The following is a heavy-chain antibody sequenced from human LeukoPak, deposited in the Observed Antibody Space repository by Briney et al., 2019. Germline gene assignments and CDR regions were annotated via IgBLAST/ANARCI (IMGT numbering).Heavy chain of an antibody. CDR1: GGSMYSYH. J-gene: IGHJ5*02. CDR2: IYYSGST. V-gene: IGHV4-59*01. Sequence: SETLSLTCTVSGGSMYSYHWGWIRQPPGKGLEWIGYIYYSGSTNYNPSLKSRVTISADTSKNQFSLKLSYVTAADTAMYYCAKYSVSYDWFDPWGQGTLVTVSS. CDR3: AKYSVSYDWFDP. D-gene: IGHD1-26*01.